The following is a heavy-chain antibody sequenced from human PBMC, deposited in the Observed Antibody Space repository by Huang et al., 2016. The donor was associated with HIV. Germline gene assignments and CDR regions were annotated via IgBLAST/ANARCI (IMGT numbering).Heavy chain of an antibody. Sequence: EVQLVESGGGLIQPGGSLRLSCAASGFTVSSNYMSWVRQAPGKVLEWVAVIYSDDSTYFADSVKGRFTISRDNSKNTLYLQMNSLRAEDTAVYYCAAQWELRGGVDFWGQGTLVTVSS. CDR1: GFTVSSNY. D-gene: IGHD1-26*01. CDR3: AAQWELRGGVDF. V-gene: IGHV3-53*01. J-gene: IGHJ4*02. CDR2: IYSDDST.